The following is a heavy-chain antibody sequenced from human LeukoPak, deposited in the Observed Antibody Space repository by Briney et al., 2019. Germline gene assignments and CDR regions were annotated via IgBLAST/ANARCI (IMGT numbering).Heavy chain of an antibody. CDR2: IYYSGST. D-gene: IGHD6-19*01. CDR3: ARGEPRIAVAGTTWTRHAFGI. CDR1: GGSISSYY. Sequence: SETLSLTCTVSGGSISSYYWSWIRQPPGKGLEWIGYIYYSGSTNYNPSLKSRVTISVDTSKNQFSLKLSSVTAADTAVYYCARGEPRIAVAGTTWTRHAFGIWGQGTMVTVSS. V-gene: IGHV4-59*01. J-gene: IGHJ3*02.